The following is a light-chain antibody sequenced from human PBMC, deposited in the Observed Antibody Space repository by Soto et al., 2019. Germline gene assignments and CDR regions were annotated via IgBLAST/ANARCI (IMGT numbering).Light chain of an antibody. Sequence: QSVLTQPASVSGSPGQSITISCTGPSSDVGGYNYVSWYQQHPGKAPKLTIYDVSHRPSGVSNRFSGSKSGNTASLTLSGLQAEDSADYYCSSYISSSTLVVFGTGTKVT. CDR2: DVS. CDR3: SSYISSSTLVV. CDR1: SSDVGGYNY. V-gene: IGLV2-14*01. J-gene: IGLJ1*01.